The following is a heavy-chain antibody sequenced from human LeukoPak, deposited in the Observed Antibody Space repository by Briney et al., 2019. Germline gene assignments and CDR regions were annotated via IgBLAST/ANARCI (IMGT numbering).Heavy chain of an antibody. V-gene: IGHV1-3*01. D-gene: IGHD6-13*01. J-gene: IGHJ4*02. CDR2: INAGNGNT. CDR1: GYTFTSYG. CDR3: ARAVRSSWED. Sequence: ASVKVSCKASGYTFTSYGISWVRQAPGQRLEWMGWINAGNGNTKYSQKFQGRVTITRDTSASTAYMELSSLRSEDTAVYYCARAVRSSWEDWGQGTLVTVSS.